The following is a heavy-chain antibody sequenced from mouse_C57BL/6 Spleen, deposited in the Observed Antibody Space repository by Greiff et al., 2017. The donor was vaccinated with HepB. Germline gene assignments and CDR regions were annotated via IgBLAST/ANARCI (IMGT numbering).Heavy chain of an antibody. CDR2: IRNKANGYTT. CDR3: VKAVSSGSSYTWFAY. J-gene: IGHJ2*01. D-gene: IGHD1-1*01. CDR1: GFTFNDYQ. Sequence: EASGFTFNDYQMSWVRQAPGKAPEWLALIRNKANGYTTEYTASVKGRFTISRDNSQNILYLQMNTLRAEDSATYYCVKAVSSGSSYTWFAYWGQGTTLTVSS. V-gene: IGHV7-4*01.